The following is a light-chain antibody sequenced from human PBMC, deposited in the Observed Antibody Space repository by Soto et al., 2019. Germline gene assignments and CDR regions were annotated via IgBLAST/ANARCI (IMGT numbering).Light chain of an antibody. Sequence: DIQMTQSPSSVSASVGDRVTITCRASQYISMLLAWYQQSQGKAPKLLIYTASSLQSGVPSRFSGLGSGTDFTLTIISLQPEDFATSYCHQAYSFQLTFGGGTQVEIK. CDR2: TAS. V-gene: IGKV1D-12*01. CDR3: HQAYSFQLT. CDR1: QYISML. J-gene: IGKJ4*01.